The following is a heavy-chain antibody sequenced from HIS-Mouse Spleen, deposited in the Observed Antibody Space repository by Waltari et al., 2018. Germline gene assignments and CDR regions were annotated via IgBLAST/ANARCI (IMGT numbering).Heavy chain of an antibody. CDR3: ARGHDYSNYFDY. Sequence: QVQLVQSGAEVKKPGASVKVSCQAAAYTLPRYDIFCVRQATGQGLEWMGWMNPNSGNTGYAQKFQGRVTMTRNTSISTAYMELSSLRSEETAVYYCARGHDYSNYFDYWGQGTLVTVSS. V-gene: IGHV1-8*01. D-gene: IGHD4-4*01. CDR1: AYTLPRYD. J-gene: IGHJ4*02. CDR2: MNPNSGNT.